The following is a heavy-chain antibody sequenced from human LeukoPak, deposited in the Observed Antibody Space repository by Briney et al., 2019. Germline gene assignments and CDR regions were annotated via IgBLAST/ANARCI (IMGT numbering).Heavy chain of an antibody. Sequence: ASVTVSCKASGYSFTSYFIHWVRQAPGQGLEWMGIINPRVGDTTYAQKFQGRVTMTRDTSTSTVYMELSSLRSGDTAVYYCARGAARGEVWSAFHYWGQGTLVTVSS. J-gene: IGHJ4*02. CDR1: GYSFTSYF. CDR3: ARGAARGEVWSAFHY. D-gene: IGHD6-25*01. CDR2: INPRVGDT. V-gene: IGHV1-46*01.